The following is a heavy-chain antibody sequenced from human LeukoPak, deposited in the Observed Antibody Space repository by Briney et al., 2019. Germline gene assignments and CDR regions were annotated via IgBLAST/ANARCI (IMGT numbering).Heavy chain of an antibody. V-gene: IGHV3-21*01. Sequence: GGSLRLSCAASGFTLSSYSMNWVRQAPGKGLEWVSSITGSSSYIYYADSVKGRFTISRDNAKNSLYLQMNSLRAEDTAVYYCARHVVGVGFDYWGQGTLVTVSS. CDR2: ITGSSSYI. CDR3: ARHVVGVGFDY. D-gene: IGHD3-22*01. J-gene: IGHJ4*02. CDR1: GFTLSSYS.